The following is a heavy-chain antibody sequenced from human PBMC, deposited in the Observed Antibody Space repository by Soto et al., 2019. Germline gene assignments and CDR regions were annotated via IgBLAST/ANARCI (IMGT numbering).Heavy chain of an antibody. CDR1: GFTFSSYG. Sequence: RGSLRLACAASGFTFSSYGMIRVRQAPEKGREWVSGISASDGGAYHADSVKGRFTISRDNSENTLYLQMNSLRVEDTAVYYCAKDSDREYFQHWGQGTLVTVSS. CDR3: AKDSDREYFQH. J-gene: IGHJ1*01. V-gene: IGHV3-23*01. CDR2: ISASDGGA. D-gene: IGHD3-10*01.